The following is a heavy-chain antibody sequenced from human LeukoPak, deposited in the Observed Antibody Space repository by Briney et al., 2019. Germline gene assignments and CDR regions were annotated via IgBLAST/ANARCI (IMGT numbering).Heavy chain of an antibody. CDR1: GFTLGSNY. D-gene: IGHD1-26*01. CDR2: IYSGGST. J-gene: IGHJ4*02. Sequence: GGSRRLSWAAAGFTLGSNYMRWVRQAAREGLGWVSVIYSGGSTYYADSVKGRFTISRDNSKNTLYLQMNSMRAEDTAVYYCARNVGATRHFDYWGQGTLVTVSS. CDR3: ARNVGATRHFDY. V-gene: IGHV3-66*01.